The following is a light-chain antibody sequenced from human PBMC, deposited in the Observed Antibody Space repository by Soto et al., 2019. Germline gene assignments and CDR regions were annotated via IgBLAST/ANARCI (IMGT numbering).Light chain of an antibody. CDR3: QKYNRAPLT. V-gene: IGKV1-27*01. CDR1: QDISNY. Sequence: DIQMTQSPSSLSASVGDTVTITCRASQDISNYLAWYQQKPGRAPKVLIYAASTLQSGVPSRFSAIGSGTYFTLTISSLQPEDVATYYCQKYNRAPLTFGGGTKVEIK. CDR2: AAS. J-gene: IGKJ4*01.